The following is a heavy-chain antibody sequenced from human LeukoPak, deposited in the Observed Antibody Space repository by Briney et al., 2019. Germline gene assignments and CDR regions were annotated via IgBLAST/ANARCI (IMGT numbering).Heavy chain of an antibody. CDR2: IKQDGSAK. CDR1: GFTVSSNY. V-gene: IGHV3-7*01. D-gene: IGHD6-13*01. J-gene: IGHJ5*01. CDR3: ARDLSSSNWYDY. Sequence: GGSLRLSCAASGFTVSSNYMSWVRQAPGKGLGWVANIKQDGSAKYYVDSVKGRFTISRDNAKNSLYLQMNTLRAEDTAVYYCARDLSSSNWYDYWGQGTLVTVSS.